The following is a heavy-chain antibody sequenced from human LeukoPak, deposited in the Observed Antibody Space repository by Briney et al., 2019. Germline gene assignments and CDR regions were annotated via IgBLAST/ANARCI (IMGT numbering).Heavy chain of an antibody. CDR2: IIPILGIA. CDR1: GGTFSSYA. V-gene: IGHV1-69*04. CDR3: ARAISMVRGVSAFDI. D-gene: IGHD3-10*01. J-gene: IGHJ3*02. Sequence: SVKVSCKASGGTFSSYAISWVRQAPGQGLEWMGRIIPILGIANYAQKFQGRVTITADKSTSTAYMELSSLRSEDTAVYYCARAISMVRGVSAFDIWGQGTMVTVSS.